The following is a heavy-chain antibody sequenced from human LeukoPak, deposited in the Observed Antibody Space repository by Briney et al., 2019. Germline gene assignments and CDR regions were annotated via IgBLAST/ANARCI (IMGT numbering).Heavy chain of an antibody. CDR3: ARDTGTLGTDY. D-gene: IGHD2-8*02. J-gene: IGHJ4*02. Sequence: SETLSLTCTVSGGSISSYYWSWIRQPPGKGLEWIGYIYYSGSTNYNPSLKSRVTTSVDTSKNQFSLKLSSVTAADTAVYYCARDTGTLGTDYWGQGTLVTVSS. CDR1: GGSISSYY. CDR2: IYYSGST. V-gene: IGHV4-59*01.